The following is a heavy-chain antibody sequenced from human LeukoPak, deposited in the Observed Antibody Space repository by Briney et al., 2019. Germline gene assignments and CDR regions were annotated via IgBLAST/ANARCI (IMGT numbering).Heavy chain of an antibody. Sequence: GGSLRLSCAASGLTFSSYWMHWVRHAPGKGLEWVAVISYDGSNKYYADSVKGRFTISRDNSKNTLYLQMNSLRAEDTAVYYCARVRCPSSSTRCSLDYSGQGTLVTVFS. J-gene: IGHJ4*02. D-gene: IGHD2-2*01. V-gene: IGHV3-30*03. CDR1: GLTFSSYW. CDR2: ISYDGSNK. CDR3: ARVRCPSSSTRCSLDY.